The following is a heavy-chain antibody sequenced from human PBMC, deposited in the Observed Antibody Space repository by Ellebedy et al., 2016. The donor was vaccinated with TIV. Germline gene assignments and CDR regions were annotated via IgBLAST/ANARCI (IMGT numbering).Heavy chain of an antibody. CDR2: IYHSGKT. D-gene: IGHD3-22*01. Sequence: SETLSLXCAVSGDSISSGGYSWSWIRQPPGKGLEWIGYIYHSGKTYYNPSLKSRVTISVDRPKNQFPVRLNSVTAADTAVYYCARVRNYYDSSGYYWPYNWFDPWGQGTLVTVSS. CDR3: ARVRNYYDSSGYYWPYNWFDP. V-gene: IGHV4-30-2*01. CDR1: GDSISSGGYS. J-gene: IGHJ5*02.